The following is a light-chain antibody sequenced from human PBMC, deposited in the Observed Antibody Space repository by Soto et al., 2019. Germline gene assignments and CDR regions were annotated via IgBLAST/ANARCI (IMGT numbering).Light chain of an antibody. CDR1: QSVSTNY. Sequence: EIVLTQSPGTLSLSPGERATLSCRASQSVSTNYLAWYQRKPRQAPRLPIYGASTRATGIPDRFRGSGSGTDFTLTITRLEPEDVAVYYCQQYGSSPPTFGQGTKVEIK. J-gene: IGKJ1*01. V-gene: IGKV3-20*01. CDR2: GAS. CDR3: QQYGSSPPT.